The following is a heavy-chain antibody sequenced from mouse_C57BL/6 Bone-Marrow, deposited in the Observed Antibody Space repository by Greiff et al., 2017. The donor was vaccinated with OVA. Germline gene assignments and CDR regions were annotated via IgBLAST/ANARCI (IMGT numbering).Heavy chain of an antibody. D-gene: IGHD2-1*01. CDR3: TRYGNCLGRRDYCYAMDY. CDR1: GYTFTDYE. J-gene: IGHJ4*01. CDR2: IDPETGGT. V-gene: IGHV1-15*01. Sequence: VQLQQSGAELVRPGASVTLSCKASGYTFTDYEMHWVKQTPVHGLEWIGAIDPETGGTAYNQKFKGKAILTADKSSSTAYMELRSLTSEDSAVYYCTRYGNCLGRRDYCYAMDYWGQGTSVTVSS.